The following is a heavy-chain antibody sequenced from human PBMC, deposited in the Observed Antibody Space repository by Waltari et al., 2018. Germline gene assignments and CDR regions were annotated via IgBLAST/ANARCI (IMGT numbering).Heavy chain of an antibody. D-gene: IGHD6-13*01. Sequence: QVQLQQWGAGLLKPSETLSLTCAVYGGSFSGYYWSWIRQPPGKGLEWIGEINHSGSTNYNPSRKSRVTISVDTSKNQFSLKLSSVTAADTAVYYCARTGYSSSWSTADYFDYWGQGTLVTVSS. CDR2: INHSGST. V-gene: IGHV4-34*01. CDR1: GGSFSGYY. J-gene: IGHJ4*02. CDR3: ARTGYSSSWSTADYFDY.